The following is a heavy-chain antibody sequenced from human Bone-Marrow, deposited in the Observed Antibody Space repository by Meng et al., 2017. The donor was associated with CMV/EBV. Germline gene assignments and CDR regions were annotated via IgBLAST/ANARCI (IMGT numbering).Heavy chain of an antibody. Sequence: ASVKVSCKASGYTFTGYYMHWVRQAPGQGLEWMGWINPNSGGTNYAQKFQGRVTMTRDTSTSTAYMELSRLRSDDTAVYYCARVWGIEVAGTGHWGQGTLVTVSS. CDR1: GYTFTGYY. V-gene: IGHV1-2*02. J-gene: IGHJ4*02. CDR2: INPNSGGT. CDR3: ARVWGIEVAGTGH. D-gene: IGHD6-19*01.